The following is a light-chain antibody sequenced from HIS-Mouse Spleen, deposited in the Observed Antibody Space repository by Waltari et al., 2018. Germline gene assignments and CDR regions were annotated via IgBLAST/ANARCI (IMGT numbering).Light chain of an antibody. J-gene: IGLJ1*01. CDR3: SSYTSSSNYV. CDR1: SSDVGGYNY. Sequence: QSALTQPASVSGSPGQSITISCTGTSSDVGGYNYVSCYQQHPGKAPKLMIYDVSNRTSGVSNRFAGSKSGNTASRTISGLQAEDEADYYCSSYTSSSNYVFGTGTKVTVL. CDR2: DVS. V-gene: IGLV2-14*03.